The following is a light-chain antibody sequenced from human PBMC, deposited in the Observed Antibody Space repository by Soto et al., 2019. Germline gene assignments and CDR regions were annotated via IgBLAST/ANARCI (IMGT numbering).Light chain of an antibody. CDR1: QGISSY. CDR3: QQLNSYPPF. J-gene: IGKJ3*01. CDR2: AAS. V-gene: IGKV1-9*01. Sequence: DIQLTQSPSFLSASVGDRVTITCRASQGISSYLAWYQQKPGKAPKLLIYAASTLQSGVPSRFSGSGSGTEFTLTISSLQPEDFATYYCQQLNSYPPFFGPGTKADIK.